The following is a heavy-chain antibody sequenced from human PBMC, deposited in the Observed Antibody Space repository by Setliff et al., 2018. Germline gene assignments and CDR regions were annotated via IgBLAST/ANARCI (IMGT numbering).Heavy chain of an antibody. V-gene: IGHV1-69*13. CDR1: GGTFSSYA. CDR2: IIPIFGTA. D-gene: IGHD6-13*01. CDR3: ARAGSAPAGRKGILEY. Sequence: SVKVSCKASGGTFSSYAISWVRQAPGQGLEWMGGIIPIFGTANYAQKFQGRVTITADESTSTAYLEMNSLTSEDTAVYYCARAGSAPAGRKGILEYWGQGSLVTVSA. J-gene: IGHJ4*02.